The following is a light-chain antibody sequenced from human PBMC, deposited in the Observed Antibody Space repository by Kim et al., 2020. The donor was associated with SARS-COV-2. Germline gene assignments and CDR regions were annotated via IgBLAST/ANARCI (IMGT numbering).Light chain of an antibody. CDR3: QTWGTGIVV. CDR1: SGHSSYA. J-gene: IGLJ2*01. Sequence: LVLTQSPSASASLGSSVKLTCTLSSGHSSYAIAWHPQQPEKGPRYLMKLNSNGSHSKGDGIPDRFSGSSSGAERYLTISSLQSEDEADYYCQTWGTGIVVFGGGTQLTVL. CDR2: LNSNGSH. V-gene: IGLV4-69*01.